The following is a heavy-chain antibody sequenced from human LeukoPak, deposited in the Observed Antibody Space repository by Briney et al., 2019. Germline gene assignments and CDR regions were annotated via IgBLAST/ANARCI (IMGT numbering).Heavy chain of an antibody. D-gene: IGHD3-22*01. CDR1: GGSISCGGYS. J-gene: IGHJ4*02. CDR3: ARQDSSGYYFYFDY. Sequence: SQTLSLTCAVSGGSISCGGYSWSWIRQPPGKGLEWIGYIYHSGSTYYNPSLKSRVTISVDTSKNQFSLKLSSVTAADTAVYYCARQDSSGYYFYFDYWGQGTLVTVSS. V-gene: IGHV4-30-2*02. CDR2: IYHSGST.